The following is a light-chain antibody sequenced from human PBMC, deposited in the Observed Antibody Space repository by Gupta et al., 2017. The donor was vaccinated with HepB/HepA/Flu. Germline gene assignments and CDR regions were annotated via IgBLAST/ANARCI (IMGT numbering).Light chain of an antibody. CDR1: QDVHTN. J-gene: IGKJ1*01. V-gene: IGKV3-15*01. CDR2: GAS. Sequence: EIVMTQSPATLSVSPVERVAFSCRASQDVHTNLAWMQQKPGQAPKVLFYGASARATGVPARFIGSGSRTEFTLTITSLQSEDVAVYVCQQDNNWPWTFGQGTKVEI. CDR3: QQDNNWPWT.